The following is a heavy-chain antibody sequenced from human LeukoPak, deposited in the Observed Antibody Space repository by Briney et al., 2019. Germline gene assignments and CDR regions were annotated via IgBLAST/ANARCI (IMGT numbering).Heavy chain of an antibody. V-gene: IGHV3-48*03. CDR2: ISRGGIST. J-gene: IGHJ4*02. CDR1: RVTFSSYE. D-gene: IGHD1-26*01. CDR3: ARVTGSYYPPVY. Sequence: PGGSLRLSCAASRVTFSSYEMTWVRQAPGKGLEWVSYISRGGISTYYADSVKGRFTISRDNSKSTLYLQMNSLRADDTAVYYCARVTGSYYPPVYWGQGTLVSVSS.